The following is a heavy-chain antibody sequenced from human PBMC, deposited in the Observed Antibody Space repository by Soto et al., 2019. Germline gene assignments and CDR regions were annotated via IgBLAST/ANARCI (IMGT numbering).Heavy chain of an antibody. D-gene: IGHD3-10*01. CDR1: GDTFNFYS. CDR2: VNPILSMS. CDR3: AGNDGSEFRAFDS. Sequence: QVQLVQSGAEVKSAGSSVKVSCKASGDTFNFYSINWVRQAPGLGLEWVGRVNPILSMSNYAQRFQGSVTMTADKSTDSAYMELRCLRSEDTDIYYCAGNDGSEFRAFDSCGHGALVAVSS. V-gene: IGHV1-69*02. J-gene: IGHJ4*01.